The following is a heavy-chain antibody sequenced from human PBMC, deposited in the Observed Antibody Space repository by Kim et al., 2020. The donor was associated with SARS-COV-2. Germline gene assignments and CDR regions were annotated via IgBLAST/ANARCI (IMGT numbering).Heavy chain of an antibody. J-gene: IGHJ6*02. V-gene: IGHV3-13*01. D-gene: IGHD3-10*01. CDR2: IGTAGDT. CDR1: GFTFSSYD. Sequence: GGSLRLSCAASGFTFSSYDMHWVRQATGKGLEWVSAIGTAGDTYYPGSVKGRFTISRENAKNSLYLQMNSLRAGDTAVYYCARGLMVRGVITSYYYYGMDVWGQGTTVTVSS. CDR3: ARGLMVRGVITSYYYYGMDV.